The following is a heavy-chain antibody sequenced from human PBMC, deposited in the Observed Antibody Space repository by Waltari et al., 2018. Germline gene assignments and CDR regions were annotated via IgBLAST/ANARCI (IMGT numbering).Heavy chain of an antibody. CDR2: IYYSGRT. Sequence: QLQLQESGPGLVKPSETLSLTCTVSGGSISSRSYYWGWIRQPPGKGLEWIGSIYYSGRTHYNQSLKSRVTISVDTSMNQFSRKLSPVTAADTAVYYCARQRGAVRGVMSEFDYWGQGTLVTVSS. CDR3: ARQRGAVRGVMSEFDY. D-gene: IGHD3-10*01. V-gene: IGHV4-39*01. J-gene: IGHJ4*02. CDR1: GGSISSRSYY.